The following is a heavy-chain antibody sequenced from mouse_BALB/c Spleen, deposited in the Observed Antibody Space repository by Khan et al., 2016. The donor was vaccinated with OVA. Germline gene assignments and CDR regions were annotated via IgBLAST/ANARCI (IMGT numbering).Heavy chain of an antibody. D-gene: IGHD2-10*02. Sequence: VQLQQSGAELVKPGASVKLSCTASGFNIKDTYLHWVKQRPEQGLEWIGRIAPANGNTQYDPKFQGKATITSDTSSDTSYLQLNSLTSEGSAVYCCARPSYDRRDVEVWGAGTTVTVSS. V-gene: IGHV14-3*02. J-gene: IGHJ1*01. CDR2: IAPANGNT. CDR3: ARPSYDRRDVEV. CDR1: GFNIKDTY.